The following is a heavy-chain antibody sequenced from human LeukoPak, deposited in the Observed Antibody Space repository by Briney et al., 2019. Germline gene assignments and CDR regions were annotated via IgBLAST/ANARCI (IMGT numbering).Heavy chain of an antibody. CDR3: ARVLSRGYSGYDWGPDY. Sequence: GASVKVSCKASGYTFTSYYMHWVRQAPGQGLEWMGIINPSGGSTSYAQKFQGRVTMTRDTSTSTVYMELSSLRSEDTAVYYCARVLSRGYSGYDWGPDYWGQGTLVTVSS. J-gene: IGHJ4*02. CDR2: INPSGGST. D-gene: IGHD5-12*01. CDR1: GYTFTSYY. V-gene: IGHV1-46*01.